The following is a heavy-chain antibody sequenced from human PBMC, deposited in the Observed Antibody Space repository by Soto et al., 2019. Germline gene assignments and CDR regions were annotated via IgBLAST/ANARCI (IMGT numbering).Heavy chain of an antibody. CDR3: ARGGGNFDQ. J-gene: IGHJ4*02. V-gene: IGHV3-7*04. CDR1: GFTLSGYW. Sequence: EVRLVESGGGLVQPGGSLRLTCAASGFTLSGYWMSWVRQAPGKGLEWVANIKQDGSNKYYVDSVKGRVTISRDNDKNSLYLEMNGLRVEDTAVYYCARGGGNFDQWGQGTPVTVSP. CDR2: IKQDGSNK. D-gene: IGHD3-16*01.